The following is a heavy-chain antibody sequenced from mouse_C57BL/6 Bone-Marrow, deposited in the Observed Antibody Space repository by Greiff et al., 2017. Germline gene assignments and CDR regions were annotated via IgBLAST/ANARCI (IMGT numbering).Heavy chain of an antibody. J-gene: IGHJ2*01. V-gene: IGHV1-42*01. CDR2: INPSTGGT. Sequence: EVMLVESGPELVKPGASVKISCKASGYSFTGYYMNWVKQSPEKSLEWIGEINPSTGGTTYNQKFKAKATLTVDKSSSTAYMQLKSLTSEDSAVYYCARDPSDYWGQGTTLTVSS. CDR3: ARDPSDY. CDR1: GYSFTGYY.